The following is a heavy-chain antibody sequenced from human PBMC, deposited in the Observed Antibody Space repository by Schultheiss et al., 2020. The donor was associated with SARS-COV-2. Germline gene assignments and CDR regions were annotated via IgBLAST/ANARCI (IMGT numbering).Heavy chain of an antibody. V-gene: IGHV3-23*01. D-gene: IGHD5-24*01. J-gene: IGHJ4*02. Sequence: ADSVKGRFTISRDYSKNTLYLQLNSLRVEDTAVYYCAKHGYNWRIDYWGQGILVTVSS. CDR3: AKHGYNWRIDY.